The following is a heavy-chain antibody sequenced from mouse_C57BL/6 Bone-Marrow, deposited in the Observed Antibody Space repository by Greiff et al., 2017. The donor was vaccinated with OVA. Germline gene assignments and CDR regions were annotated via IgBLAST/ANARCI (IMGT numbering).Heavy chain of an antibody. CDR2: IDPSDSYT. Sequence: PGAELVKPGASVKLSCKASGYTFTSYWMQWVKQRPGQGLEWIGEIDPSDSYTNYNQKFKGKATLTVDTSSSTAYMQLSSLTSEDSAVYYCARFYGNYFFYAMDYWGQGTAVTVSS. V-gene: IGHV1-50*01. J-gene: IGHJ4*01. CDR3: ARFYGNYFFYAMDY. D-gene: IGHD2-1*01. CDR1: GYTFTSYW.